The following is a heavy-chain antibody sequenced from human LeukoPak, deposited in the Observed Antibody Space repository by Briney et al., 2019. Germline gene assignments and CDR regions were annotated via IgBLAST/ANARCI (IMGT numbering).Heavy chain of an antibody. D-gene: IGHD6-19*01. V-gene: IGHV5-51*01. CDR1: GYSFTSYW. Sequence: PGESLKISCKGSGYSFTSYWIAWVRQMPGKGLEWMGIIYPGDSDTRYSPSFQGQVTNSADKSISTAYLQWSSLKASDTAMYYCARLGSGWSGEPNWFDPWGQGTLVTVSS. CDR3: ARLGSGWSGEPNWFDP. CDR2: IYPGDSDT. J-gene: IGHJ5*02.